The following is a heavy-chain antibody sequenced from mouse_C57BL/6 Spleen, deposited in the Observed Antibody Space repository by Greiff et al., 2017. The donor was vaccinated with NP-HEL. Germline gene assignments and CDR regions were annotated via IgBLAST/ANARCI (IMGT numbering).Heavy chain of an antibody. CDR1: GYTFTDYY. D-gene: IGHD2-5*01. V-gene: IGHV1-76*01. CDR2: IYPGSGNT. J-gene: IGHJ1*03. CDR3: ARSKDYSSYWYFDV. Sequence: QVQLQQSGAELVRPGASVKLSCKASGYTFTDYYINWVKQRPGQGLEWIARIYPGSGNTYYNEKFKGKATLTAEKSSSTAYMQLSSLTSEDSAVYFCARSKDYSSYWYFDVWGTGTTVTVSS.